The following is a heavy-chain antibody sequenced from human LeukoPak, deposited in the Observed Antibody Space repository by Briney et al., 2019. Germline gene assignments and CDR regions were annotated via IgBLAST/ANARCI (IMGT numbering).Heavy chain of an antibody. J-gene: IGHJ4*02. CDR2: IYYSGST. CDR3: ASPTCSGGSCYVDY. CDR1: GGSISSSSYY. Sequence: SSETLSLTRTASGGSISSSSYYWGWIRQPPGKGLEWIGSIYYSGSTYYNPSLKSRVTISVDTSKNQFSLKLSSVTAADTAVYYCASPTCSGGSCYVDYWGQGTLVTVSS. D-gene: IGHD2-15*01. V-gene: IGHV4-39*01.